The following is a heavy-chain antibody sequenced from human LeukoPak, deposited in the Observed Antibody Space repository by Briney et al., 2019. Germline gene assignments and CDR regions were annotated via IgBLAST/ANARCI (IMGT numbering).Heavy chain of an antibody. CDR3: ARDFHSYGSPFDY. CDR1: GFTFSSYW. Sequence: AGGSLRLSCAASGFTFSSYWMSWVRQAPGKGLEWVANIKQDGSEKYYVDSVKGRFTISRDNAKNSLYLQMNSLRAEDTAVYYCARDFHSYGSPFDYWGQGTLVTVSS. CDR2: IKQDGSEK. V-gene: IGHV3-7*01. D-gene: IGHD3-10*01. J-gene: IGHJ4*02.